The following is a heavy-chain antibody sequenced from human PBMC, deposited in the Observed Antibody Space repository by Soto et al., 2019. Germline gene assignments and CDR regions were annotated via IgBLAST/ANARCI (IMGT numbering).Heavy chain of an antibody. D-gene: IGHD2-21*02. CDR1: GLSLRTTGVG. V-gene: IGHV2-5*02. CDR3: VQSRCGGDCLEIYSSHAYNGLDV. J-gene: IGHJ6*02. Sequence: QVTLKESGPTLVQPTQTLTLTCTVSGLSLRTTGVGVGWVRQPPGKALEWLALLYWDDDQRYSPSLRSRLTIAKDISEKQVVLTMTNMDTVDTATYYCVQSRCGGDCLEIYSSHAYNGLDVWGQGTTVTVSS. CDR2: LYWDDDQ.